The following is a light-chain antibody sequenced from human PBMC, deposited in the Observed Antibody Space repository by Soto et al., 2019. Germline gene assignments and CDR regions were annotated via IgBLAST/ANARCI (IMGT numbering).Light chain of an antibody. V-gene: IGLV1-44*01. J-gene: IGLJ3*02. Sequence: QSVLTQPPSASGTPGQRVSISGSGSSSNIGSNTVNWYQQFPGTAPKLLIYSNNQRPSGVPDRFSGSKSGTSASLAISGLQSEDEADYYCAAWDDSLNGWVFGGGTKLTVL. CDR2: SNN. CDR1: SSNIGSNT. CDR3: AAWDDSLNGWV.